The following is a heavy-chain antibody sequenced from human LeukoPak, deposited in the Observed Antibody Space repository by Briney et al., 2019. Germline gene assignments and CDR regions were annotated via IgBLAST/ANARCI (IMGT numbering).Heavy chain of an antibody. CDR1: GGFISSGGYS. J-gene: IGHJ5*02. Sequence: SETLSLTCAVSGGFISSGGYSWSWIRQPPGNGLEWIGYIYHSGSTYYNPSLKSRVTISVDRSKNQFSLKLSSVTAADTAVYYCARGGDYSIPFDPWGQGTLVTVSS. CDR2: IYHSGST. CDR3: ARGGDYSIPFDP. D-gene: IGHD3-3*02. V-gene: IGHV4-30-2*01.